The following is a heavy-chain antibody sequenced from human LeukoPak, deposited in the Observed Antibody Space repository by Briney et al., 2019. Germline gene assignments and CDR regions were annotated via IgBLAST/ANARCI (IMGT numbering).Heavy chain of an antibody. CDR2: MNPNSGNT. V-gene: IGHV1-8*03. D-gene: IGHD5-24*01. Sequence: ASVTVSCTTSGYTFTIYDINWVRQATGQGIEWMGWMNPNSGNTGYARKFQGRVTITRETSTSTVYMELSSLRSEDTAIYYCARIRDGYNDAYYICGQGTVVAVPA. CDR1: GYTFTIYD. CDR3: ARIRDGYNDAYYI. J-gene: IGHJ3*02.